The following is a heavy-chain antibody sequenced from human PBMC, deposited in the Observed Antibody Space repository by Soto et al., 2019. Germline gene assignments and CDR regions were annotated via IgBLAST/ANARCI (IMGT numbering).Heavy chain of an antibody. J-gene: IGHJ1*01. V-gene: IGHV3-9*01. CDR1: GFPFDDYA. CDR2: ISFNSGSI. CDR3: AKDMGAVVGKYLQH. Sequence: GGSLRLSCAASGFPFDDYAMHLVRQSPGKGLEWVSGISFNSGSIGYADSVKGRFTISRDNAKNSLYLQMNSLRAEDTALYYCAKDMGAVVGKYLQHWGQGTXVTV. D-gene: IGHD6-19*01.